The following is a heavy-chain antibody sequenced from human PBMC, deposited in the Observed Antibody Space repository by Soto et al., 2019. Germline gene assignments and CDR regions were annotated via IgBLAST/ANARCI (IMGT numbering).Heavy chain of an antibody. CDR2: VTPILSSI. V-gene: IGHV1-69*01. J-gene: IGHJ6*02. CDR1: GGTLYNYG. CDR3: ARAHMAALNVLYYYYAMDV. Sequence: QVRLVQSGAEVKQPGSSVRVSCKASGGTLYNYGISWVRQAPGQGPEWMGGVTPILSSISYTQKFQGRLTITADESTETAYMELTSLRSEDTAVYYCARAHMAALNVLYYYYAMDVWGQGTTVTVSS. D-gene: IGHD6-6*01.